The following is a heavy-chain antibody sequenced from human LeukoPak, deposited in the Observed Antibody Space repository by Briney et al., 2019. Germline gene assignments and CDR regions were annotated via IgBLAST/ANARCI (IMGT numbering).Heavy chain of an antibody. D-gene: IGHD3-22*01. CDR3: ARTLNPFYDSSGYTANNWFDP. Sequence: SETLSLTCTVSGGSISSSSYYWGWIRQPPGKGLEWIGSIYYSGSTYYNPSLKSRVTISVDTSKNQFSLKLSSVTAADTAVYYCARTLNPFYDSSGYTANNWFDPWGQGTLVTVSS. V-gene: IGHV4-39*07. CDR1: GGSISSSSYY. CDR2: IYYSGST. J-gene: IGHJ5*02.